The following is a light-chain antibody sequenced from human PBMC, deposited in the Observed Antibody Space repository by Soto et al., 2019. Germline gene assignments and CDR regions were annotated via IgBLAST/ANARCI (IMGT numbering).Light chain of an antibody. CDR1: QGISSY. V-gene: IGKV1-8*01. J-gene: IGKJ2*02. Sequence: AIRMTQSPSSLSASTGDRVTITCRASQGISSYLAWYQQKPGKAPKLLIDAASTLQSGVPSRFSGSGSGTDFTLTISCLQSEDFATYYCQQYYSYPWTFGQGTKLEIK. CDR2: AAS. CDR3: QQYYSYPWT.